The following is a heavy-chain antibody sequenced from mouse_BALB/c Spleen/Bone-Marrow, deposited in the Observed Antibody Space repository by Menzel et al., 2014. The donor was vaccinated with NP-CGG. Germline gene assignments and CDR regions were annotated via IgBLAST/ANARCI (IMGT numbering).Heavy chain of an antibody. Sequence: EVKLQESGPDLVKPGASVEISCKASGYSFTGYYMHWVKQSLGKSLEWIGRVNPNNGGTSFNQKFKGKAIFTVDKSSSAAYMELRSLTSEDSAVYYCHYYGYGGAMDYWGQGTSVTVSA. D-gene: IGHD1-2*01. V-gene: IGHV1-26*01. CDR1: GYSFTGYY. CDR2: VNPNNGGT. J-gene: IGHJ4*01. CDR3: HYYGYGGAMDY.